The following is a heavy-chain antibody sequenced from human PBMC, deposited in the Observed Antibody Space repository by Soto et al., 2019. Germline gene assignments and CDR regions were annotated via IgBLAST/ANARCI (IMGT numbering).Heavy chain of an antibody. V-gene: IGHV3-30-3*01. J-gene: IGHJ5*02. Sequence: QVQLVESGGGVVQPGRSLRLSCAASGFTFSSYAMHWVRQAPGKGLEWVAVISYDGSNKYYAHSVKVRFTISRDNSKNTLYVQMNSLRAEDTAVCSCAREEGSSWYNHWGQGTLVTVSS. CDR2: ISYDGSNK. CDR3: AREEGSSWYNH. CDR1: GFTFSSYA. D-gene: IGHD6-13*01.